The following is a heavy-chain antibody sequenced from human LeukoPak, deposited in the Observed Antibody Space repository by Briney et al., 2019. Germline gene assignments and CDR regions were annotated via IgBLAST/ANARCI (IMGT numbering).Heavy chain of an antibody. D-gene: IGHD6-13*01. J-gene: IGHJ5*02. CDR1: GGTFSSYA. CDR2: IIPIFGTA. Sequence: ASVKVSCKAFGGTFSSYAISWVRQAPGQGLEWMGGIIPIFGTANYAQKFQGRVTITADESTSTAYMELSSLRSEDTAVYYCASRPSSSWYFFFLAWGQGTLVTVSS. V-gene: IGHV1-69*13. CDR3: ASRPSSSWYFFFLA.